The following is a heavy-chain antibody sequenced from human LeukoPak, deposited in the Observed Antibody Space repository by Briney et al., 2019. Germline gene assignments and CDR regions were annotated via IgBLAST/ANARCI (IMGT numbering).Heavy chain of an antibody. V-gene: IGHV3-33*01. CDR3: ARAGIENALDY. CDR1: GFTFSKYG. Sequence: GGSLRLSCAATGFTFSKYGINWVRQAPGKGLEWVAIIWYDGSNKYFAESVMGRFTISKDNSKNTVYLQMNSLRVEDTAVYHCARAGIENALDYWGQGTQVTVSS. CDR2: IWYDGSNK. J-gene: IGHJ4*02. D-gene: IGHD5-24*01.